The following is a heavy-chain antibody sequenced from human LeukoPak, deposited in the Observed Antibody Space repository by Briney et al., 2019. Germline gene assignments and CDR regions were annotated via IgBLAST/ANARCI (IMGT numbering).Heavy chain of an antibody. D-gene: IGHD3-10*01. Sequence: SVNVSCKASGGTFSSYAISWVRQAPGQGLEWMGGIIPIFGTANYAQKFQGRATITADESTSTAYMELSSLRAEDTAVYYCARGQSSYGSGNHYYYYFDYWGQGTLVTVSS. CDR3: ARGQSSYGSGNHYYYYFDY. V-gene: IGHV1-69*13. CDR1: GGTFSSYA. J-gene: IGHJ4*02. CDR2: IIPIFGTA.